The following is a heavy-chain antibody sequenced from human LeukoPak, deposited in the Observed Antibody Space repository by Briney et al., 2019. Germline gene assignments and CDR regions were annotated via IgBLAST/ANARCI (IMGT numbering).Heavy chain of an antibody. V-gene: IGHV4-39*01. CDR2: IRYSGST. D-gene: IGHD5/OR15-5a*01. Sequence: SETLSLTCNVPGVSISSNTYLWLWLRPPPGKGREWSESIRYSGSTYYNPSLKSRVSISVDRSKNQFSLNLRSLTAADTAVYYCATSDTVSTYNWFDRWGQGTLVTVS. CDR1: GVSISSNTYL. CDR3: ATSDTVSTYNWFDR. J-gene: IGHJ5*02.